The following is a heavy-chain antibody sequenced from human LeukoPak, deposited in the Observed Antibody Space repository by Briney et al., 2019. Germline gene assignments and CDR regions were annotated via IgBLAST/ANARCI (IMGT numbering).Heavy chain of an antibody. CDR2: IYYSGST. CDR1: GGSISSSSYY. V-gene: IGHV4-39*01. D-gene: IGHD3-16*02. Sequence: SETLSLTCTVSGGSISSSSYYWGWIRQPPGKGLEWIGSIYYSGSTYYNPSLKSRVTISVDTSKNQFSLKLSSVTAADKAVYYCARCGYDYIWGSYRQYYFDYWGQGTLVTVSS. CDR3: ARCGYDYIWGSYRQYYFDY. J-gene: IGHJ4*02.